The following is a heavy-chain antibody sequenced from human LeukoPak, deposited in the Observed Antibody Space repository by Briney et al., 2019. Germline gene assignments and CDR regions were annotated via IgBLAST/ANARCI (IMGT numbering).Heavy chain of an antibody. CDR1: GGSISSYY. J-gene: IGHJ5*02. V-gene: IGHV4-59*12. D-gene: IGHD6-19*01. CDR2: IYYSGST. CDR3: ARGEQWLVSSYDWFDP. Sequence: SETLSLTCTVSGGSISSYYWSWIRQPPGKGLEWIGYIYYSGSTNYNPSLKSRVTISVDTSKNQFSLKLSSVTAADTAVYYCARGEQWLVSSYDWFDPWGQGTLATVSS.